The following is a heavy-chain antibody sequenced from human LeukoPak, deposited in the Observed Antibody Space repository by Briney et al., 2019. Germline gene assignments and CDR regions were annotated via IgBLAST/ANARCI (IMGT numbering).Heavy chain of an antibody. CDR3: ASVDRYSYGLDWFDP. J-gene: IGHJ5*02. CDR1: GGSISSGGYS. CDR2: IYHSGST. V-gene: IGHV4-30-2*01. Sequence: PSETLSLTCAVSGGSISSGGYSWSWIRQPPGKGLEWIGYIYHSGSTYYNPSLKSRVTISVDRSKNQFSLKLSSVTAADTAVYYCASVDRYSYGLDWFDPWGQGTLVTVSS. D-gene: IGHD5-18*01.